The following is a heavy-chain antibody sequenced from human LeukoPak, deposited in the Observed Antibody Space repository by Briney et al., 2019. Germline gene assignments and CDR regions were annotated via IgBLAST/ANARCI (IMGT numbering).Heavy chain of an antibody. Sequence: SGGSLRLSCAASGFTFSSYGMHWVRQAPGKGLEWVAVIWYDGSNKYYADSVKGRFTISRDNSKNTLYLQMNSLRAEDTAVYYCAKADTAMVTYYYYMDVWGKGTTVTVSS. CDR2: IWYDGSNK. V-gene: IGHV3-33*06. D-gene: IGHD5-18*01. J-gene: IGHJ6*03. CDR3: AKADTAMVTYYYYMDV. CDR1: GFTFSSYG.